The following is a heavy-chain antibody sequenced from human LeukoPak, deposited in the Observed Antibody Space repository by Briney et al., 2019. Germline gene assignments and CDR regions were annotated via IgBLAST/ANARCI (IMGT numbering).Heavy chain of an antibody. V-gene: IGHV4-59*01. D-gene: IGHD2-15*01. CDR1: GGSISSYY. Sequence: SETLSLTCTVSGGSISSYYWSWIRQPPGKGLEWIGYIYYSGSTNYNPSLKSRVTISIDTSKNQFSLRLSSVTAADTAVYYCAREDCSGGSCLAIFDYWGQGTLVTVSS. CDR3: AREDCSGGSCLAIFDY. CDR2: IYYSGST. J-gene: IGHJ4*02.